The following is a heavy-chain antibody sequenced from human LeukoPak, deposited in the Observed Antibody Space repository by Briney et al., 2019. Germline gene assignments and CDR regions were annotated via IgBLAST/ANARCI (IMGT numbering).Heavy chain of an antibody. CDR1: GYKFTDYY. J-gene: IGHJ4*02. CDR2: INPSSGGA. Sequence: ASVKVSCKASGYKFTDYYMHWVRQAPRQGLEWMGWINPSSGGADNAQKFQGRVTMTRDTSTSTAYMELSRLRSDDTAVYYCARVSVPRNPSSWFQDWGQGTLVTVSS. CDR3: ARVSVPRNPSSWFQD. V-gene: IGHV1-2*02. D-gene: IGHD6-13*01.